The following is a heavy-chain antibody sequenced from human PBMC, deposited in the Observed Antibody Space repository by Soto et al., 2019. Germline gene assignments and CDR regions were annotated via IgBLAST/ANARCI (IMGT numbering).Heavy chain of an antibody. D-gene: IGHD2-2*01. V-gene: IGHV3-74*01. CDR1: GFTFSTYW. CDR3: VRDAHCINTSCYGNWLDP. CDR2: INSDASHT. Sequence: GGSLRLSCAASGFTFSTYWMHWIRQVPGKGLEWVSRINSDASHTYYADSVKGRFTISRDNAKNTLHLEMNSLRAEDTAVYYCVRDAHCINTSCYGNWLDPWGQGTLVTVSS. J-gene: IGHJ5*02.